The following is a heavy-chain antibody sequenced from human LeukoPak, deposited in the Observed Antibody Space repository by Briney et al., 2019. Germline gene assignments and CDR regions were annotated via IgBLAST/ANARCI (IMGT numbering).Heavy chain of an antibody. CDR3: AKSPYSGSYYVIDS. CDR1: GFTFSTYA. Sequence: GGSLRLSCAASGFTFSTYAMSWVRQAPAKGLEWVSAISGSGGSTYYADSVKGRFTNSRDNSKNTLYLQMNSLRAEDTAVYYCAKSPYSGSYYVIDSWGQGTLVTVSS. D-gene: IGHD1-26*01. J-gene: IGHJ4*02. V-gene: IGHV3-23*01. CDR2: ISGSGGST.